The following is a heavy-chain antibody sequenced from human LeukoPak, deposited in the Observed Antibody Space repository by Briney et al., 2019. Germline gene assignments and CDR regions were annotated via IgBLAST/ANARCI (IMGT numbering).Heavy chain of an antibody. D-gene: IGHD2-2*01. Sequence: GGSLRLSCAASGFTFSSYAMHWVRQAPGKGLEWVAVISYDGSNKYYADSVKGRFTISRDNSKNTLYLQMNSLRAEDAAVYYCARASRYCSSTSCFLNYWGQGTLVTVSS. V-gene: IGHV3-30-3*01. J-gene: IGHJ4*02. CDR3: ARASRYCSSTSCFLNY. CDR2: ISYDGSNK. CDR1: GFTFSSYA.